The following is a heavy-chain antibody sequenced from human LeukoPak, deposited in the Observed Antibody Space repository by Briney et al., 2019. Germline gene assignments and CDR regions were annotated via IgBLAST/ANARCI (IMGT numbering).Heavy chain of an antibody. CDR2: IYYSGGT. V-gene: IGHV4-59*01. CDR3: AREGVDPFDI. Sequence: KPSETLSLTCTVSGGSISSYYWSWIRQPPGKGLEWIGYIYYSGGTSYNPSLKSRVPISVDTSKNQFSLTLSSVTAADTAVYYCAREGVDPFDIWGQGTMVTVSS. J-gene: IGHJ3*02. CDR1: GGSISSYY. D-gene: IGHD3/OR15-3a*01.